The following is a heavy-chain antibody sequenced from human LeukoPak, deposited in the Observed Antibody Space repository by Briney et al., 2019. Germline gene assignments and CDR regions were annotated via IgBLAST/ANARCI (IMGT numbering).Heavy chain of an antibody. CDR1: GFTFSAFG. V-gene: IGHV3-23*01. CDR2: ITKSGDST. CDR3: TKDYCGKFCSAV. Sequence: SGGSLRLSCAASGFTFSAFGMNWARQAPGKGLEWVSTITKSGDSTYYVDSVKGRFTISRDNSKNTLYLQMNSLRAEDTAKYYCTKDYCGKFCSAVWGQGTTVTVSS. D-gene: IGHD3-9*01. J-gene: IGHJ6*02.